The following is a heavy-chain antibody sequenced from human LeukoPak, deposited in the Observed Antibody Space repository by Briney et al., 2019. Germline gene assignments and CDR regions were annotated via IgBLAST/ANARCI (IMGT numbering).Heavy chain of an antibody. CDR2: INPNSGGT. CDR1: GYTFTGYY. D-gene: IGHD3-22*01. J-gene: IGHJ4*02. V-gene: IGHV1-2*02. CDR3: ARDSFPSYYDSSGYSDY. Sequence: GASVKVSCKASGYTFTGYYMHWVRQAPGQGLEWMGWINPNSGGTNYAQKFQGRVTMTRDTSISTAYMELSRLRSDDTAVYYCARDSFPSYYDSSGYSDYWGQGTPVTVSS.